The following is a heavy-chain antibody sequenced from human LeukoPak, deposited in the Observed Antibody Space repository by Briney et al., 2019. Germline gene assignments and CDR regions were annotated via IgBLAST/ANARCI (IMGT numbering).Heavy chain of an antibody. CDR2: MNPNSGNA. CDR3: ARGSSRSFDI. Sequence: ASVKVSCKASGYTFTTSDINWVRQAPGQGLQWMGWMNPNSGNAVYAQKFQGRVTMTRSTSINTAYMELSSVRSEDTAVYYCARGSSRSFDIWGLGTMVTVSS. D-gene: IGHD3-10*01. V-gene: IGHV1-8*01. CDR1: GYTFTTSD. J-gene: IGHJ3*02.